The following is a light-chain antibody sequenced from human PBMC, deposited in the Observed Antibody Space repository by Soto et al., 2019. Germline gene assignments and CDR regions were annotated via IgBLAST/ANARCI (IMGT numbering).Light chain of an antibody. Sequence: EMVLTQSPGTLSLSPGERATLSSRASQTISSSYLAWYQQKPGQAPRLLIYAASTSATGIPDRFSGSGSGTDFAHTIHNLEREDFAVYFCQQVGGSPLFTFGPGTKVHIK. CDR2: AAS. V-gene: IGKV3-20*01. CDR3: QQVGGSPLFT. J-gene: IGKJ3*01. CDR1: QTISSSY.